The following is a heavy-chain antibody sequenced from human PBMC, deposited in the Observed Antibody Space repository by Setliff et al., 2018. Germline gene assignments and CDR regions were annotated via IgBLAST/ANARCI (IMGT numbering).Heavy chain of an antibody. CDR2: INHSGST. CDR1: GGSFSDYY. J-gene: IGHJ6*03. Sequence: SETLSLTCAVYGGSFSDYYWSWIRQSPGKGLEWIGEINHSGSTNYNPSLKTRVTISVDTSKNQFSLTLGSVTAADTAVYYCARETTMTYYFYYMDVWGKGTTVTVSS. D-gene: IGHD4-17*01. CDR3: ARETTMTYYFYYMDV. V-gene: IGHV4-34*01.